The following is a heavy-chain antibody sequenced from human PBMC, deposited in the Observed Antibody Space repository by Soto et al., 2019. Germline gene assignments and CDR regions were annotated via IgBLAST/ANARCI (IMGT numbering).Heavy chain of an antibody. CDR2: IWYDGSNK. CDR1: GFTFSSYG. CDR3: ARVVLRGSAAVALPDY. V-gene: IGHV3-33*01. D-gene: IGHD3-10*01. Sequence: GGSLRLSCAASGFTFSSYGMHWVRQAPGKGLEWVAVIWYDGSNKYYADSVKGRFTISRDNSKNTLYLQMNSLRAEDTAVYYCARVVLRGSAAVALPDYRGQRTLVPVSS. J-gene: IGHJ4*02.